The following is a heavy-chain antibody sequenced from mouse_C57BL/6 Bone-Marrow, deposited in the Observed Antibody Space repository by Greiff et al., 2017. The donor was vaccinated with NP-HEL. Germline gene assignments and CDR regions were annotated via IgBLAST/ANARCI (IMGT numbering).Heavy chain of an antibody. V-gene: IGHV10-1*01. CDR3: GRQPRGTTGGAMDY. J-gene: IGHJ4*01. Sequence: EVKLVESGGGLVQPKGSLKLSCAASGFSFNTYAMNWVRQAPGKGLEWVARIRSKSNNYATYYADSVKDSFTISRDDSESMLYLQRNKLKAEDTAMYYGGRQPRGTTGGAMDYWGQGTSVTVSS. CDR1: GFSFNTYA. D-gene: IGHD2-12*01. CDR2: IRSKSNNYAT.